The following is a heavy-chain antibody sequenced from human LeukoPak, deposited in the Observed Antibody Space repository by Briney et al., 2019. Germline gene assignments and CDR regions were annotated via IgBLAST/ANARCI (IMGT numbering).Heavy chain of an antibody. J-gene: IGHJ4*02. CDR1: GGSIRNGDFF. V-gene: IGHV4-30-4*01. CDR3: ARFALNSYGSGSYYYFDN. D-gene: IGHD3-10*01. Sequence: SETLSLTCTVSGGSIRNGDFFWSWVRRPPGKGLEWIGYLFYSGSTYVNPSPESRVTMSVDTSKNQSSLKLSSVTAADTALYYCARFALNSYGSGSYYYFDNWGQGTLVIVSS. CDR2: LFYSGST.